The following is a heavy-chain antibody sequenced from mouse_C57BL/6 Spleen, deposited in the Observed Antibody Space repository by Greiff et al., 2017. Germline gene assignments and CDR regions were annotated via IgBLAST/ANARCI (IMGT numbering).Heavy chain of an antibody. CDR2: IDPSDSYT. Sequence: VQLQQPGAELVMPGASVKLSCKASGYTFTSYWMHWVKQRPGQGLEWIGEIDPSDSYTNYNQKFKGKSTLTVDKSSSTAYMQLSSLTSEDSAVYYCARGQIYYDYDDAMDYWGQGTSVTVSS. V-gene: IGHV1-69*01. CDR3: ARGQIYYDYDDAMDY. J-gene: IGHJ4*01. CDR1: GYTFTSYW. D-gene: IGHD2-4*01.